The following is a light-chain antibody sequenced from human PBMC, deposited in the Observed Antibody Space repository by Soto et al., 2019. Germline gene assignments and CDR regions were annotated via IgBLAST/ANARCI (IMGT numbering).Light chain of an antibody. J-gene: IGLJ3*02. CDR2: EVS. V-gene: IGLV2-8*01. Sequence: QSVLTQPHSASGSPGQSVTISCTGTSSDVGGYNYVSWYQQHPGKAPKLMIYEVSKRPSGVPDRFSGSKSGNTASLTVSGLQAEDEADSYCISYAGSNNLLFGGGTKLTVL. CDR3: ISYAGSNNLL. CDR1: SSDVGGYNY.